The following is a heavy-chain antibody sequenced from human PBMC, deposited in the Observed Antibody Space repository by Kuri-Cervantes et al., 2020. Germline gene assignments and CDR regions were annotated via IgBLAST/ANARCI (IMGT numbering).Heavy chain of an antibody. CDR1: GGSISSGDYY. J-gene: IGHJ4*02. CDR3: AKADANGDFDY. CDR2: IYYSGST. V-gene: IGHV4-30-4*01. D-gene: IGHD4-17*01. Sequence: SETLSLTCTVSGGSISSGDYYWSWIRQPPGKGLEWIGYIYYSGSTYYNPSLKSRVTISMDTSQNQFSLRLTSVTAADTAMYYCAKADANGDFDYWGQGTLVTVSS.